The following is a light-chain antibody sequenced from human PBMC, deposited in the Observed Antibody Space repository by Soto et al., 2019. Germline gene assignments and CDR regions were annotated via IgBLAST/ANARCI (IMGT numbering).Light chain of an antibody. CDR1: SSNIGAGYD. CDR3: QSYDSSLSGVV. CDR2: GNS. J-gene: IGLJ2*01. V-gene: IGLV1-40*01. Sequence: QSVLTQPPSVSGAPGQRVTISCTGSSSNIGAGYDVHWYQQLPGTAPKLLIYGNSNRPSGVPDRFSGSMSGTSASLAITGLQAEDEADYYCQSYDSSLSGVVFGGGTQLTVL.